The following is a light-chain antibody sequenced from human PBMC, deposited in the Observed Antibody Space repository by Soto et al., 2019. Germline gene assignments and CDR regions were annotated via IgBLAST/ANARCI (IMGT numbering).Light chain of an antibody. Sequence: QITQPPSTQSASMGDGDNITCRASQRISSWLAWYQQKPGKAPKLLIYRASSLESGVPSRFGGSGSGTEFTLTIISLQPDDFGTYYCQQYYNYWTFGQGTNVDI. CDR2: RAS. CDR1: QRISSW. V-gene: IGKV1-5*03. CDR3: QQYYNYWT. J-gene: IGKJ1*01.